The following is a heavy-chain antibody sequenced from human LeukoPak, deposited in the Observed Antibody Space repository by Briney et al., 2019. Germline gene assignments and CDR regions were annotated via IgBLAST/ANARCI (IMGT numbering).Heavy chain of an antibody. D-gene: IGHD1-1*01. CDR1: GFTFSSYW. CDR3: ARTNYYFDN. CDR2: ISADGINA. V-gene: IGHV3-74*01. Sequence: GGSLRLSCAASGFTFSSYWMHWVRQAPGKGLVWVSRISADGINAHYADSVEGRFTISRDNAENTLYLQMNSLRAEDTALYYCARTNYYFDNWGQGSLVTVSS. J-gene: IGHJ4*02.